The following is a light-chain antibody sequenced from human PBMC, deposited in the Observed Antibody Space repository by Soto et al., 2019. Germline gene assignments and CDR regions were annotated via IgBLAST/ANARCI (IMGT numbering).Light chain of an antibody. J-gene: IGKJ3*01. Sequence: EIVMTQSPATLSVSPGERATLSCRASQSVSSNLAWYQQKPGQAPRLLIYGASTRATGIPARFSGSGSGTEFTLTISSLQSEDFATYYCQQYNNWPPGATFGPGTKVEIK. CDR1: QSVSSN. V-gene: IGKV3-15*01. CDR2: GAS. CDR3: QQYNNWPPGAT.